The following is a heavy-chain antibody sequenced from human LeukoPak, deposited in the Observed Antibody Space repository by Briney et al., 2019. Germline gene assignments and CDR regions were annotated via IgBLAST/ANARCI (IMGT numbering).Heavy chain of an antibody. J-gene: IGHJ2*01. CDR3: ARHSLTRFRDKSWYFDL. D-gene: IGHD2-15*01. CDR1: GGSISSYY. CDR2: IYYSGST. Sequence: SETLSLTFTVSGGSISSYYWSWIRQPPGKGLEWIGYIYYSGSTNYNPSLKSRVTISVDTSKNQFSLKLSSVTAADTAVYYCARHSLTRFRDKSWYFDLWGRGTLVTVSS. V-gene: IGHV4-59*08.